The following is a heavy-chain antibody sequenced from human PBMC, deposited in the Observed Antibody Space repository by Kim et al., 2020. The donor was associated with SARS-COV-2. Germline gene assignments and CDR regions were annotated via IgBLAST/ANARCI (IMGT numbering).Heavy chain of an antibody. J-gene: IGHJ6*02. Sequence: ASVKVSCKVSGYTLTELSMHWVRQAPGKALEWMGGFDPEDGETIYAQKFQGRVTMTEDTSTDTAYMELSSLRSEDTAVYYCATLRQYSSSWYEYYYYGMDVWGQGTTVTVSS. CDR1: GYTLTELS. CDR2: FDPEDGET. D-gene: IGHD6-13*01. CDR3: ATLRQYSSSWYEYYYYGMDV. V-gene: IGHV1-24*01.